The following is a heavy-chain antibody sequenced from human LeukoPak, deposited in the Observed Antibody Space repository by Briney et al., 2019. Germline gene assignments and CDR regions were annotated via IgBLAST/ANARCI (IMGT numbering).Heavy chain of an antibody. CDR1: GGSISSYY. CDR3: ARQSRRSKYSSSWYDAFDI. J-gene: IGHJ3*02. D-gene: IGHD6-13*01. CDR2: IYYSGST. Sequence: SETLSLTCTVSGGSISSYYWSWIRQPPGKGLEWIGYIYYSGSTNYTPSLKSRVTISVDTSKNQFSLKLSSVTAADTAVYYCARQSRRSKYSSSWYDAFDIWGQGTMVTVSS. V-gene: IGHV4-59*08.